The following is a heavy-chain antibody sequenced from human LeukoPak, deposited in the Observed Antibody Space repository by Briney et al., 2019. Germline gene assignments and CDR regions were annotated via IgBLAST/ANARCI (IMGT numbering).Heavy chain of an antibody. D-gene: IGHD2-2*01. V-gene: IGHV3-11*04. CDR2: ISSSGSTI. Sequence: GGSLRLSCAASGFTFSDYYMSWIRQAPGKGLEWVSYISSSGSTIYYADSVKGRFTISRDNAKNSLYLQMNSLRAEDTAVYYCARDTRLGRYCSSTSCPLGYWGQGTLVTVSS. J-gene: IGHJ4*02. CDR3: ARDTRLGRYCSSTSCPLGY. CDR1: GFTFSDYY.